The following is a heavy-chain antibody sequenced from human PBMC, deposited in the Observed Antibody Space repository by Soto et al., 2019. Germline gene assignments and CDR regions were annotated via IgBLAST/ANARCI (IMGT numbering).Heavy chain of an antibody. V-gene: IGHV1-69*01. Sequence: QVQLQSGAEVKKPGSSVKVSCKASGGTFSSYAISWVRQAPRQGLEWMGGIIPIFGTANYAQKFQGRVTLTADESTSTAYMELSRLRSEDTAVYYCARGQEVEMATIYAFDIWGQGTMVTVSS. J-gene: IGHJ3*02. CDR2: IIPIFGTA. CDR3: ARGQEVEMATIYAFDI. D-gene: IGHD5-12*01. CDR1: GGTFSSYA.